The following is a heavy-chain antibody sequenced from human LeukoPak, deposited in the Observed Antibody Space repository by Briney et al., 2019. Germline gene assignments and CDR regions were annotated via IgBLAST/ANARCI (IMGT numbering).Heavy chain of an antibody. D-gene: IGHD6-6*01. CDR3: ASSGNSIAAHDY. J-gene: IGHJ4*02. CDR1: GFTFSSYA. CDR2: ISYDGSNK. V-gene: IGHV3-30-3*01. Sequence: PGGSLRLSCAASGFTFSSYAMHWVRQAPGKGLEWVAVISYDGSNKYYADSVKGRFTISRDNSKNTLYLQMNSLRAEDTAVYYCASSGNSIAAHDYWGQGTLVTVSS.